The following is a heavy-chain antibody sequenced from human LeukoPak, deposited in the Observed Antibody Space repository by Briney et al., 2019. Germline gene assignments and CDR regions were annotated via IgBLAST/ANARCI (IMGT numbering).Heavy chain of an antibody. D-gene: IGHD3-3*01. J-gene: IGHJ3*02. V-gene: IGHV4-61*02. CDR3: ARVTSGYYTADAFDI. CDR2: IYTSGST. CDR1: GGSISSGSYY. Sequence: PSETLSLTCTVSGGSISSGSYYWSWIRQPAGKGLEWIGRIYTSGSTNYNPSLKSRVTISVDTSKNQFPLRLSSVTAADTAVYYCARVTSGYYTADAFDIWGQGTMVTVSS.